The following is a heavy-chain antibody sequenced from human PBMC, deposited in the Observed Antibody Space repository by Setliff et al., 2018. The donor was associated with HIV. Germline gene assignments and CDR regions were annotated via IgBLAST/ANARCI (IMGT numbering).Heavy chain of an antibody. J-gene: IGHJ3*02. D-gene: IGHD3-9*01. Sequence: SVKVSCKGFGGTFSTYSLSWVRQASGQGLEWMGGIIPIFGKTNYAQKFQGRVTITADKSTTTAFMDLSGLRSEDTAVYYCAENRSPSIFSAPTNAFDIWGQGTMVTVSS. CDR1: GGTFSTYS. CDR2: IIPIFGKT. V-gene: IGHV1-69*06. CDR3: AENRSPSIFSAPTNAFDI.